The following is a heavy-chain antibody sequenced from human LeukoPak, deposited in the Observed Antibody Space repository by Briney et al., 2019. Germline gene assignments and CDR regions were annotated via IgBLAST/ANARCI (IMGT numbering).Heavy chain of an antibody. CDR1: GGTFSSYD. Sequence: SVKVSCKASGGTFSSYDISWVRQAPGQGREWMGGIMPMFGKTNYAQKFQGRVTTTADKATSTAYMELSSLRSDDTAVYYCARTSGSYRPASVDYWGQGTLVTVSS. J-gene: IGHJ4*02. D-gene: IGHD1-26*01. CDR2: IMPMFGKT. CDR3: ARTSGSYRPASVDY. V-gene: IGHV1-69*06.